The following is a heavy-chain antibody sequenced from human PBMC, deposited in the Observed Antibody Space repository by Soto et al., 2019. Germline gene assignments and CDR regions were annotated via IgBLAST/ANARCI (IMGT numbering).Heavy chain of an antibody. V-gene: IGHV3-30-3*01. D-gene: IGHD3-22*01. J-gene: IGHJ4*02. CDR3: ARQGVHYDTSGYYYGRVFDY. CDR1: GFTFSRYT. CDR2: ISYDGSNK. Sequence: QVQLVESGGGVVQPGRSLRLSCAASGFTFSRYTMHWVRQAPGKGLEWVALISYDGSNKYYADSVKGRFTISRDNSKNTLYLQMNSLRTEDTAVYYCARQGVHYDTSGYYYGRVFDYWGQGTLVTVSS.